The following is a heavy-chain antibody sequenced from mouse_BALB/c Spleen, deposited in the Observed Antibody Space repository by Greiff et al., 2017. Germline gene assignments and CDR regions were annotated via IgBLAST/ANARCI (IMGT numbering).Heavy chain of an antibody. J-gene: IGHJ4*01. D-gene: IGHD2-10*01. Sequence: EVMLVESGGGLVQPGGSRKLSCAASGFTFSSFGMHWVRQAPEKGLEWVAYISSGSSTIYYADTVKGRFTISRDNPKNTLFLQMTSLRSEDTAMYYCARSSYYDYAMDYWGQGTSVTVSS. V-gene: IGHV5-17*02. CDR3: ARSSYYDYAMDY. CDR2: ISSGSSTI. CDR1: GFTFSSFG.